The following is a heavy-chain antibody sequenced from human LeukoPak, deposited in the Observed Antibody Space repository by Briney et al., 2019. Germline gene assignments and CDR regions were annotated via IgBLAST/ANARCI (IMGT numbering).Heavy chain of an antibody. D-gene: IGHD2-2*01. J-gene: IGHJ6*02. CDR2: ISTDGKST. CDR1: GFTFSNYW. V-gene: IGHV3-74*01. Sequence: GGSLRLSCVASGFTFSNYWMLWVRQGPGKGLMWVSLISTDGKSTRYAESVKGRFTISRDNAKNALYLQMDILRVEDTALYFCVRDYQFIQEVWGQGTTVTVSS. CDR3: VRDYQFIQEV.